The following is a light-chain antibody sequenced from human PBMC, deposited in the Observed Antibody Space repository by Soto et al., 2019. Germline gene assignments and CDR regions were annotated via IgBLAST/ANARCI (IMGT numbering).Light chain of an antibody. CDR1: HSLSHY. CDR3: QQRSNWPAYS. V-gene: IGKV3-11*01. Sequence: EMVLTQSPATLPLSPGERATRSCRASHSLSHYLAWYQQKRGQDPRLLIYDASNSATSIPATFSGSGSGTDFTLTIMRPEPEDFAVYYCQQRSNWPAYSFGQGAKLELK. J-gene: IGKJ2*03. CDR2: DAS.